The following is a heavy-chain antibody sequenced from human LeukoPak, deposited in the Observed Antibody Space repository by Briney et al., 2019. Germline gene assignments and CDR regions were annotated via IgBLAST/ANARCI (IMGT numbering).Heavy chain of an antibody. D-gene: IGHD2-15*01. CDR1: GSSLSSYY. Sequence: SETLSLTCTISGSSLSSYYWSWIRQPPGKGLEWVGYIYYTGSTNYNPSLKSRVTISLDTSKNQFSLKLSSVTAADTAVYYCAKGLQRVVAATAFWFDPWGQGTLVTVSS. CDR2: IYYTGST. CDR3: AKGLQRVVAATAFWFDP. V-gene: IGHV4-59*01. J-gene: IGHJ5*02.